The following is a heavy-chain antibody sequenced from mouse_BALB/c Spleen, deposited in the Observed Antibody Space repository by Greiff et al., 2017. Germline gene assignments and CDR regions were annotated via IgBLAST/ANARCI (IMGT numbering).Heavy chain of an antibody. CDR1: GYTFTSYW. CDR3: ARGRGNYYGSPYYFDY. D-gene: IGHD1-1*01. CDR2: IYPGDGDT. Sequence: VQLQQSGAELARPGASVKLSCKASGYTFTSYWMQWVKQRPGQGLEWIGAIYPGDGDTRYTQKFKGKATLTADKSSSTAYMQLSSLASEDSAVYYCARGRGNYYGSPYYFDYWGQGTTLTVSS. J-gene: IGHJ2*01. V-gene: IGHV1-87*01.